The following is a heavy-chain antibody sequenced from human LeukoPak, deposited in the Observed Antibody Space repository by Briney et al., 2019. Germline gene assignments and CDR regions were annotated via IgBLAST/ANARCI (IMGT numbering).Heavy chain of an antibody. V-gene: IGHV1-69*05. CDR1: GGTSGTYT. CDR2: IMPLFRTA. Sequence: SVKVSCKASGGTSGTYTFTWVRQAPGQGLEWVGGIMPLFRTANYAQKFQGRVSTTTDESTNTAYMELSSLRSEDTGMYYCARVDLYHFYLDAWGKGTSVTVSS. CDR3: ARVDLYHFYLDA. J-gene: IGHJ6*03.